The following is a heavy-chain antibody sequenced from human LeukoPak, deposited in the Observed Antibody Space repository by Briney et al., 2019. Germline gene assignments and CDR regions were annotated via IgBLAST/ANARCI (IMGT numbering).Heavy chain of an antibody. V-gene: IGHV1-8*01. CDR3: ARELSRLLPATTNDAFDI. D-gene: IGHD2-2*01. CDR2: MNPNSGNT. CDR1: GYTFTSYD. Sequence: ASVKVSCKASGYTFTSYDINWVRQATGQGLEWMGWMNPNSGNTGYAQKFQGRVTMTRNTSISTAYMELSSLRSEDTAVYYCARELSRLLPATTNDAFDIWGQGTMVTVSS. J-gene: IGHJ3*02.